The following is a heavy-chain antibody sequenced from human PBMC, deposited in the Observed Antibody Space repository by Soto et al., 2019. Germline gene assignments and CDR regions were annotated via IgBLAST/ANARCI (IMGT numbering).Heavy chain of an antibody. CDR1: GFTFSSYT. V-gene: IGHV3-21*04. CDR3: ARESEDLTSNFDY. CDR2: ISSTTNYT. Sequence: PVGSLRLSCAASGFTFSSYTMNWVRQAPGKGLEWVSSISSTTNYTYYADSVKGRFTISRDNAKNSLYLEMNSLRAEDTAVYYCARESEDLTSNFDYWGQGTMVTVSS. J-gene: IGHJ4*01.